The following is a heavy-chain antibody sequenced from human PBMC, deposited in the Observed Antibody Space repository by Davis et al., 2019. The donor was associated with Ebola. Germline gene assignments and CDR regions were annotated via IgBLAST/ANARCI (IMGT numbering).Heavy chain of an antibody. CDR3: ARDWAYYYDSSGYWELPDGMDV. J-gene: IGHJ6*02. CDR2: ISSSSSYT. CDR1: GFTFSDYY. Sequence: PGGSLRLSCAASGFTFSDYYMSWIRQAPGKGLEWVSYISSSSSYTNYADSVKGRFTISRDNAKNSLYLQMNSLRAEDTAVYYCARDWAYYYDSSGYWELPDGMDVWGQGTTVTVSS. V-gene: IGHV3-11*06. D-gene: IGHD3-22*01.